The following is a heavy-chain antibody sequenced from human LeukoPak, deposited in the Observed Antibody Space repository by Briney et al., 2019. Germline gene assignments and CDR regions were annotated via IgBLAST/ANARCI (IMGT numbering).Heavy chain of an antibody. CDR3: ARGPVSIAAAGTSLDY. D-gene: IGHD6-13*01. CDR1: GGSFSGYY. J-gene: IGHJ4*02. CDR2: INHSGST. V-gene: IGHV4-34*01. Sequence: SETLSLTCAVYGGSFSGYYWSWIRQPPGKGLEWIGEINHSGSTNYNPSLKSRVTISVDTSKNQFSLKLSFVTAADTAVYYCARGPVSIAAAGTSLDYWGQGTLVTVSS.